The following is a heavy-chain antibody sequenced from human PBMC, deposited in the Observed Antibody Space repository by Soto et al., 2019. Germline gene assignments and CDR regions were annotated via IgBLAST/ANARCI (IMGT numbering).Heavy chain of an antibody. D-gene: IGHD6-13*01. CDR1: GFTFSNYA. V-gene: IGHV3-23*01. CDR3: AKSDSWYPYYFDY. Sequence: EVQLLESGGGLVQPGGSLRLSCAASGFTFSNYAMSWVRQAPGKGLEWVSAISGSGGSTYYADSVKGRFTISRDNSKNTLYLQMNSLRAEDTAVYYCAKSDSWYPYYFDYWGQGTLVTVSS. J-gene: IGHJ4*02. CDR2: ISGSGGST.